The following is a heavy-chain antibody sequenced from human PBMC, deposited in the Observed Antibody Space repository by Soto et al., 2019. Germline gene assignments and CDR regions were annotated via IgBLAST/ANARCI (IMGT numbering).Heavy chain of an antibody. J-gene: IGHJ3*02. CDR2: IRTTANRYAT. Sequence: EVQLVESGGGLVQPGGSLKLSCAASGFTFSGSAMHWVRQAFGQGLEWVGRIRTTANRYATAYAASVNGRFTISRDVSKNTASLKMNSLNTEDTAVYYCTMDWELPPDDAFDIWGQGTMVTVSS. CDR3: TMDWELPPDDAFDI. D-gene: IGHD1-26*01. CDR1: GFTFSGSA. V-gene: IGHV3-73*01.